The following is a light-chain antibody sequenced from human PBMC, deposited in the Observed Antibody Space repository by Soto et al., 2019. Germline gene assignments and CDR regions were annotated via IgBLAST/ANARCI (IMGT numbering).Light chain of an antibody. CDR3: QQSYIAPDT. V-gene: IGKV1-39*01. CDR1: QSISTY. Sequence: DIQMTQSPSSVSASVGDRVTITCRSSQSISTYISWYQQKPGKAPNLLIYDASSLQTGVPSRFSGSGSGADFTLTISSLQAEDVATYHCQQSYIAPDTFGQGTKLEIK. J-gene: IGKJ2*01. CDR2: DAS.